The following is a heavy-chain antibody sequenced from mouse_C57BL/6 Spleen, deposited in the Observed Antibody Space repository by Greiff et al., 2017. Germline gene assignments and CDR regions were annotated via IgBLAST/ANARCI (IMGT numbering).Heavy chain of an antibody. Sequence: HVQLQPSWAELVKPGASVKISCKASGYAFSSYWMNWVKQRPGKGLEWIGQIYPGDGDTNYNGKFKGKAPLTADKSASTAYMQLSSLTSEDSAVYFCARGGYYGSSGYWGQGTLVTVSA. J-gene: IGHJ3*02. CDR1: GYAFSSYW. D-gene: IGHD1-1*01. CDR3: ARGGYYGSSGY. CDR2: IYPGDGDT. V-gene: IGHV1-80*01.